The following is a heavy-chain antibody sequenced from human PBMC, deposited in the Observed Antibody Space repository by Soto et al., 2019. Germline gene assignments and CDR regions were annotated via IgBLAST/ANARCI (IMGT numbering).Heavy chain of an antibody. V-gene: IGHV4-4*02. J-gene: IGHJ6*03. Sequence: QVQLQESGPGLVKPSGTLSLTCAVSGGSVTISNWWSWVRQTPGKGLEGIGQIHHSGSTKYNPSLTHRVTLSVDKSKNQFSLEMKSVTAADTAVYYCARGGYYFYMDVWGKGTTVTVSS. CDR1: GGSVTISNW. D-gene: IGHD1-26*01. CDR3: ARGGYYFYMDV. CDR2: IHHSGST.